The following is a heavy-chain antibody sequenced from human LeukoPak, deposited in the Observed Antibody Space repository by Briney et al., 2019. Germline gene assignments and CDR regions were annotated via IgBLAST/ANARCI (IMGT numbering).Heavy chain of an antibody. V-gene: IGHV3-66*01. CDR1: GFTVSSNY. D-gene: IGHD3-22*01. Sequence: PGGSLRLSCTASGFTVSSNYMSWVRQAPGMGLEWVSVMYTGGSTFYSDFVEGRFTVSRDSSKNTLYLHMNSLRAEDTAVYYCARDYYDSSGYKGGACDIWGQGTTVTVSS. CDR3: ARDYYDSSGYKGGACDI. CDR2: MYTGGST. J-gene: IGHJ3*02.